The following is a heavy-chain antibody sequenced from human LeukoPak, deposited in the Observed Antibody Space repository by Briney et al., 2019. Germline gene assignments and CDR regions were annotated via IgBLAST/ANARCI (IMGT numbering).Heavy chain of an antibody. V-gene: IGHV3-21*01. CDR2: ISSSSSYI. D-gene: IGHD5-24*01. Sequence: GGSLRLSCAASGFTFSRDAMLWVRQAPGKGLEWVSSISSSSSYIYYADSVKGRFTISRDNAKNSLYLQMNSLRAEDTAVYYCATLFPPSLKMATIPRASDYWGQGTLVTVSS. J-gene: IGHJ4*02. CDR1: GFTFSRDA. CDR3: ATLFPPSLKMATIPRASDY.